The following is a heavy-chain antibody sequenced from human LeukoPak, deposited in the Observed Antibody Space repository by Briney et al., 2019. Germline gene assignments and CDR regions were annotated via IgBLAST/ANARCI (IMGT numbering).Heavy chain of an antibody. D-gene: IGHD5-18*01. CDR1: GFTFTSSA. CDR2: IVVGSGNT. V-gene: IGHV1-58*01. Sequence: ASVKVSCKASGFTFTSSAVQWVRQARGQRLEWIGWIVVGSGNTNYAQKFQEGVTITRDMSTSTAYMELSSLRSEDTAVYYCAAVPSHYSYGPFNVWGKGTTVTVSS. J-gene: IGHJ6*04. CDR3: AAVPSHYSYGPFNV.